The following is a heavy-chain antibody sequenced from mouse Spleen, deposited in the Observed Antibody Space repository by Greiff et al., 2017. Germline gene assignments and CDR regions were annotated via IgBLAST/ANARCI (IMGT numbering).Heavy chain of an antibody. V-gene: IGHV1-82*01. D-gene: IGHD1-1*01. Sequence: QVQLQQSGPELVKPGASVKISCKASGYAFSSSWMNWVKQRPGKGLEWIGRIYPGDGDTNYNGKFKGKATLTADKSSSTAYMQLSSLTSEDSAVYFCARLYYGYWYFDVWGTGTAVTVSS. CDR2: IYPGDGDT. CDR3: ARLYYGYWYFDV. J-gene: IGHJ1*03. CDR1: GYAFSSSW.